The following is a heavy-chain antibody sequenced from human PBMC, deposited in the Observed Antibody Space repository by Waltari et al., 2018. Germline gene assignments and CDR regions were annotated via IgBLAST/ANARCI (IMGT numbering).Heavy chain of an antibody. V-gene: IGHV3-21*01. CDR1: GFTFTSYT. Sequence: EVQLVESGGGLVRPGGSLRLSCSASGFTFTSYTMHWVRQAPGKGREWGTSISSNGRYIYYADSVKGRFTISRDNAKNSLYLQLTSLRAEDTAVYYCARVVDYGDLYLYFYGLDVWGQGTTVTVSS. CDR3: ARVVDYGDLYLYFYGLDV. CDR2: ISSNGRYI. D-gene: IGHD4-17*01. J-gene: IGHJ6*02.